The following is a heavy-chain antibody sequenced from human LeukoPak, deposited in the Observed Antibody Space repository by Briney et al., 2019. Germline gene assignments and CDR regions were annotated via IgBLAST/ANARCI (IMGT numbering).Heavy chain of an antibody. Sequence: GGSLRLSCAASGFTFSSFDMHWVRQATGKGLEWVSVIGTAGDTYYSGSVKGRFTISRENAKNSLYLQMNSLRAEDTAVYYCAKGGQSGSYYPSYWGQGTLVTVSS. V-gene: IGHV3-13*01. D-gene: IGHD1-26*01. CDR3: AKGGQSGSYYPSY. CDR2: IGTAGDT. CDR1: GFTFSSFD. J-gene: IGHJ4*02.